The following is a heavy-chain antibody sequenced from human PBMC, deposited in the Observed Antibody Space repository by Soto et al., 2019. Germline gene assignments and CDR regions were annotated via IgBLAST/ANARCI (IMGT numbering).Heavy chain of an antibody. CDR3: ARDYVDALDH. V-gene: IGHV1-18*01. D-gene: IGHD3-16*01. CDR2: ISGYNGNS. J-gene: IGHJ4*02. Sequence: QVHLVQSGAEVKKPGASVKVSCKTSGYTFSNFGISWVRQAPGQGFEWLGWISGYNGNSKYAQKFQDRVTMTTDTSTSTGYLELRRLNSVDSAVYYCARDYVDALDHWGQGTLVTVSS. CDR1: GYTFSNFG.